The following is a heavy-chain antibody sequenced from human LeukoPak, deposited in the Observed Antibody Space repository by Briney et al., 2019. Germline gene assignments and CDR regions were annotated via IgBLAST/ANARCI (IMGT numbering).Heavy chain of an antibody. D-gene: IGHD2-21*02. J-gene: IGHJ4*02. Sequence: ASVKVSCKASGYTFTGYYMHWVRQAPGQGLEWMGWINPNSGGTNYAQKFQGRVTMTRDTSISTAYMELSRLRSDDTAVYYCARGNFGDCGGDCYLSDYWGQGTLVTVSS. CDR3: ARGNFGDCGGDCYLSDY. CDR1: GYTFTGYY. V-gene: IGHV1-2*02. CDR2: INPNSGGT.